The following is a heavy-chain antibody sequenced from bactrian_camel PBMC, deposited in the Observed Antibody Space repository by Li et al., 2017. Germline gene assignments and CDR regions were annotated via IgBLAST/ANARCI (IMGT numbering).Heavy chain of an antibody. J-gene: IGHJ6*01. CDR1: GYTLPMN. D-gene: IGHD5*01. V-gene: IGHV3S55*01. CDR3: AATMGDYALGIPLSPGGCAETDFGW. Sequence: HVQLVESGGGSVQAGGSLRLSCVASGYTLPMNMGWFRRLPGQEREGVECTGSDGPTTYADSVKGRFTISEDSHKKILYLQMNNLKPEDTAMYYCAATMGDYALGIPLSPGGCAETDFGWWGQGTQVTVS. CDR2: TGSDGPT.